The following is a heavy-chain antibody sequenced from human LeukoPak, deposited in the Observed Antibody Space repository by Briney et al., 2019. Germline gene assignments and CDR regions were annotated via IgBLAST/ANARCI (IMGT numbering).Heavy chain of an antibody. V-gene: IGHV3-7*01. CDR1: GSTFTTYW. J-gene: IGHJ4*02. CDR3: AKDPRFTVTTLDY. D-gene: IGHD4-17*01. CDR2: IKQDGSEK. Sequence: SGGSLRLSCAASGSTFTTYWMSWVRQAPGKGLEWVANIKQDGSEKYYVDSVKGRFTISRDNAKNSLYLQMNSLRAEDTAVYYCAKDPRFTVTTLDYWGQGTLVTVSS.